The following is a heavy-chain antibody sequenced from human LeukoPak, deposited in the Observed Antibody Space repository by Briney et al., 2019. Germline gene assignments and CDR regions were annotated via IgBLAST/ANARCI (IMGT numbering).Heavy chain of an antibody. CDR2: IYSGGST. V-gene: IGHV3-53*01. Sequence: PGGSLRLSCAASGFTVSSNYMSWVRQAPGKGLEWVSVIYSGGSTYYADSVKGRFTISRDNSKNTLYLQMNSLRAEDTAMYYCARGSTTYMTSYDYVWGSYFTDYWGQGTLVTVSS. CDR3: ARGSTTYMTSYDYVWGSYFTDY. CDR1: GFTVSSNY. J-gene: IGHJ4*02. D-gene: IGHD3-16*01.